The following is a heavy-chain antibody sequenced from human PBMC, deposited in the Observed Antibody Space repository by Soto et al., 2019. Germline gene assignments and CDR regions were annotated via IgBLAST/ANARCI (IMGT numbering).Heavy chain of an antibody. CDR1: GGSISSYY. CDR2: IYYSGST. CDR3: ARADHDFWSGYSPFDY. J-gene: IGHJ4*02. D-gene: IGHD3-3*01. Sequence: ETLSLTCTVSGGSISSYYWSWIRQPPGKGLEWIGYIYYSGSTNYNPSLKSRVTISVDTSKNQFSLKLSSVTAADTAVYYCARADHDFWSGYSPFDYWGQGTLVTVSS. V-gene: IGHV4-59*01.